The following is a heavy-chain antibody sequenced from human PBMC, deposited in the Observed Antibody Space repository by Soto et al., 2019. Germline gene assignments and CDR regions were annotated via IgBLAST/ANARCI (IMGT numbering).Heavy chain of an antibody. D-gene: IGHD3-22*01. J-gene: IGHJ4*01. CDR3: ARSSVYSYGRYDSRGYYYGY. CDR2: IIPILGIA. V-gene: IGHV1-69*02. Sequence: SVKVSCKASGGTFSSYTISWVRQAPGQGLEWMGRIIPILGIANYAQKFQGRVTITADKSTSTAYMELNSLRPEDTAVYYCARSSVYSYGRYDSRGYYYGYWG. CDR1: GGTFSSYT.